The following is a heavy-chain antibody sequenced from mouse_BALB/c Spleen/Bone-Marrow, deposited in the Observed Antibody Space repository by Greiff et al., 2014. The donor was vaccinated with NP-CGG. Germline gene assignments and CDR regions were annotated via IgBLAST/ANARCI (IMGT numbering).Heavy chain of an antibody. D-gene: IGHD1-2*01. V-gene: IGHV14-3*02. J-gene: IGHJ4*01. CDR3: AEITTAAYYVMDY. Sequence: EVQVVESGAEPVKPGASVKLSCTASGFNIEDTYMHWVKQRPEQGLEWIGRIDPANGNTKDDPNFQGKATITADTSPNTAYLQLSSLTSEDTAVYYCAEITTAAYYVMDYWGQGTSVPVSS. CDR1: GFNIEDTY. CDR2: IDPANGNT.